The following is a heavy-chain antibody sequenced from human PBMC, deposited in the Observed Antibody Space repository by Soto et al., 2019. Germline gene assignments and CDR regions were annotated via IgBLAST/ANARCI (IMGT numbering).Heavy chain of an antibody. D-gene: IGHD2-15*01. CDR2: ISGSGGST. V-gene: IGHV3-23*01. CDR1: GFTFSNYA. Sequence: EVQLLESGGGLVQPGGSLRLSCAASGFTFSNYAMSWVRQAPGKGLEWVSSISGSGGSTYYADSVKGRFTITRDNSKNTLYLQLNSLRAEDTAVYYCARTVVVDYWGQGTLVTVSS. CDR3: ARTVVVDY. J-gene: IGHJ4*02.